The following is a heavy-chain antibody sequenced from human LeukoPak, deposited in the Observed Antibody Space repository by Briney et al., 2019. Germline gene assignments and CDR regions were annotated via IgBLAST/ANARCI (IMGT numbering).Heavy chain of an antibody. D-gene: IGHD5-24*01. CDR3: ARAFGEMATNSYYYYGMDV. Sequence: SVKVSCKASGYTFTGYYMHWVRQAPGQGLEWMGGIIPIFGTANYAQKFQGRVTITADESTSTAYMELSSLRSEDTAVYYCARAFGEMATNSYYYYGMDVWGQGTTVTVSS. J-gene: IGHJ6*02. CDR2: IIPIFGTA. CDR1: GYTFTGYY. V-gene: IGHV1-69*13.